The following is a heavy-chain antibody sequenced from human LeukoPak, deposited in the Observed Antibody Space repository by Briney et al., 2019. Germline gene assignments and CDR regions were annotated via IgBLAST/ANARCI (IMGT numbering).Heavy chain of an antibody. D-gene: IGHD3-22*01. CDR3: ATYYYDSSGYFSSAFDI. J-gene: IGHJ3*02. CDR1: GFTFSSYS. Sequence: GGSLRLSCAASGFTFSSYSMNWVRQAPGKGLEWVSSISSSSSYIYYADSVKGRFTISRDNAKNSLYLQMNSLRAEDTAVYYCATYYYDSSGYFSSAFDIWGQGTMVTVSS. V-gene: IGHV3-21*01. CDR2: ISSSSSYI.